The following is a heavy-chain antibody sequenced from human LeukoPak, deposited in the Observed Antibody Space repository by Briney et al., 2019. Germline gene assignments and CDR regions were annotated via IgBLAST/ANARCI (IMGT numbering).Heavy chain of an antibody. V-gene: IGHV3-30-3*02. CDR3: AKITGYYDFWSGYSPYYFDY. CDR2: TSYDGSNK. Sequence: GGSLRLSCAASGFTFSSYAMHWVRQAPGKGLEWVAVTSYDGSNKYYADSVKGRFTISRDNSKNTLYLQMNSLRAEDTAVYYCAKITGYYDFWSGYSPYYFDYWGQGTLVTVSS. J-gene: IGHJ4*02. D-gene: IGHD3-3*01. CDR1: GFTFSSYA.